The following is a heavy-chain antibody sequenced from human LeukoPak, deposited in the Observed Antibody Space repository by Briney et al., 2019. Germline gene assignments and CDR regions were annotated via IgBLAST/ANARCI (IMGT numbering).Heavy chain of an antibody. V-gene: IGHV3-7*01. CDR1: GFTFSNYW. CDR2: IKQDGSEK. Sequence: PGGSLRLSCAASGFTFSNYWMNWVRQAPGKELEWVANIKQDGSEKYYVDSVKGRFTISRDNAKNSLYLQMSSLRAEDTAVYYCTRQGPGGPYGSKYWGQGTLVTVSS. D-gene: IGHD3-10*01. J-gene: IGHJ4*02. CDR3: TRQGPGGPYGSKY.